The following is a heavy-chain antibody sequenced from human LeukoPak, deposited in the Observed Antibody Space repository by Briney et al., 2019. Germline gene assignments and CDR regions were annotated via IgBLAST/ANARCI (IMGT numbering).Heavy chain of an antibody. D-gene: IGHD3-22*01. Sequence: SGGSLRLSCAASGFTVSSNYMSWVRQAPGKGLEWVSVIYSGGSTYYADSMKGRFTISRDNSKNTLYLQMNSLRAEDTAVYYCAILYDSSGYYAFDIWGQGTMVTVSS. V-gene: IGHV3-53*01. CDR2: IYSGGST. CDR3: AILYDSSGYYAFDI. CDR1: GFTVSSNY. J-gene: IGHJ3*02.